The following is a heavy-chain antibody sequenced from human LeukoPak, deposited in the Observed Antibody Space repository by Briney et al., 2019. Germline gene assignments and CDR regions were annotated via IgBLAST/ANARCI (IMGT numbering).Heavy chain of an antibody. CDR1: GYTFTSYG. CDR2: ISAYNGNT. V-gene: IGHV1-18*01. J-gene: IGHJ4*02. Sequence: ASVKVSCKASGYTFTSYGISWVRQAPGQGLEWMGWISAYNGNTNYAQKLQGRVTMTTDTSTSTAYMELGSLRSDDTAVYYCARDHVLGSSTSCCYYFDYWGQGTLVTVSS. D-gene: IGHD2-2*01. CDR3: ARDHVLGSSTSCCYYFDY.